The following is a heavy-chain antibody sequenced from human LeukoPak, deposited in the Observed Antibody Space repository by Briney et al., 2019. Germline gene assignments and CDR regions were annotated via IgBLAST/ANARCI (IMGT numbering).Heavy chain of an antibody. J-gene: IGHJ6*02. D-gene: IGHD2-2*01. CDR2: MNPNSGNT. CDR3: ARGGYCSSTSCYLSYGMDV. CDR1: GYTFTSYD. V-gene: IGHV1-8*01. Sequence: ASVKVSCEASGYTFTSYDINWVRQATGQGLEWMGWMNPNSGNTGYAQKFQGRVTMTRNTSISTAYMELSSLRSEDTAVYYCARGGYCSSTSCYLSYGMDVWGQGTTVTVSS.